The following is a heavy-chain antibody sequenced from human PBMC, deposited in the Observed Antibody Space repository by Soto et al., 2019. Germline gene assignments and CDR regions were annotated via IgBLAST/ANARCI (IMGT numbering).Heavy chain of an antibody. CDR1: GFTFSSYA. V-gene: IGHV3-23*01. J-gene: IGHJ4*02. Sequence: LSLTCAASGFTFSSYAMSWVRQAPGKGLEWVSAISGSGGSTYYADSVKGRFTISRDNSKNTLYLQMNSLRAEDTAVYYCAKDLGSSWTPFDYWGQGTLVTVSS. CDR3: AKDLGSSWTPFDY. CDR2: ISGSGGST. D-gene: IGHD6-13*01.